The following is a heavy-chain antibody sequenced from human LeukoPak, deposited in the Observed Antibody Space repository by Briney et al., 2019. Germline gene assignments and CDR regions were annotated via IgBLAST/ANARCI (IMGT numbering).Heavy chain of an antibody. Sequence: KTSETLSLTCAVYGGSFSGYYWTWIRQRPGEGLEWLGYIYYSGSTDYNPSLKSRVTISGDTSKNQFSLKLTSVTAADTAVYYCARGDGDNLGSWFDPWGQGTLVTVSS. CDR2: IYYSGST. V-gene: IGHV4-34*09. CDR1: GGSFSGYY. CDR3: ARGDGDNLGSWFDP. D-gene: IGHD5-24*01. J-gene: IGHJ5*01.